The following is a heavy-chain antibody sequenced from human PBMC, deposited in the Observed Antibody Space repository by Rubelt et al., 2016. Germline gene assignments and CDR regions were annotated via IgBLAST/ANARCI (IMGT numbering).Heavy chain of an antibody. CDR1: GGSVISNY. CDR3: ARLRGGTDY. D-gene: IGHD3-10*01. Sequence: GGSVISNYWSWIRQPPGKGLEWTGYIYYTGTTNYNPSLKSRVTISVNTSKNQFSLKLTSVTAADTAVDYCARLRGGTDYWGQGTLVTVSS. V-gene: IGHV4-59*08. J-gene: IGHJ4*02. CDR2: IYYTGTT.